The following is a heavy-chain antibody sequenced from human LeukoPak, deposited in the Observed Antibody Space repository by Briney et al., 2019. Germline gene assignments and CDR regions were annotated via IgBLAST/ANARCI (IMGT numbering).Heavy chain of an antibody. CDR2: ISYDGSNK. J-gene: IGHJ4*02. D-gene: IGHD7-27*01. CDR1: GFTFSSYA. CDR3: ARELGLDY. V-gene: IGHV3-30*01. Sequence: PGRSLRLSCAASGFTFSSYAMHWVRQAPGKGLEWVAVISYDGSNKYYADSVKGRFTISRDNSKNTLYLQMNSLRAGDTAVYYCARELGLDYWGQGTLVTVSS.